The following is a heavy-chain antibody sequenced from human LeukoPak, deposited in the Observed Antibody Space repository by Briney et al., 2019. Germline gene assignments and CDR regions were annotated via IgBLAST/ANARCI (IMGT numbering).Heavy chain of an antibody. V-gene: IGHV1-69*06. J-gene: IGHJ3*02. D-gene: IGHD3-3*01. CDR2: IIPIFGTA. CDR3: ARDSITIFGVVMDPLGHFDI. Sequence: GASVKVSCKASGGTFSSYAISWVRQAPGQGLEWMGGIIPIFGTANYAQKFQGRVTITADKSTSTAYMELSSLRSEDTAVYYCARDSITIFGVVMDPLGHFDIWGQGTMVTVSS. CDR1: GGTFSSYA.